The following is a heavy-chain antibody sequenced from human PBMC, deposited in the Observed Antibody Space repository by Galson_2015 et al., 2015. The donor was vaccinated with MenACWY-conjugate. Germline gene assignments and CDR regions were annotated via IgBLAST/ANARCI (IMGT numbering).Heavy chain of an antibody. CDR1: GFTFSSYS. D-gene: IGHD6-13*01. J-gene: IGHJ4*02. V-gene: IGHV3-21*01. CDR2: ISSSSSYI. CDR3: ARNPPPTLHSSSRTDY. Sequence: SLRLSCAASGFTFSSYSMNWVRQAPGKGLEWVSSISSSSSYIYYADSVKGRFTISRDNAKNSLYLQMNSLRAEDTAVYYCARNPPPTLHSSSRTDYWGQGTLVTVSS.